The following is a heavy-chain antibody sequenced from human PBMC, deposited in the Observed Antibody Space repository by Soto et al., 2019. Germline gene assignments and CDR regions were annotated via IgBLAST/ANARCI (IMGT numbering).Heavy chain of an antibody. CDR3: ARVPRVVGAYYFDY. CDR1: GFTFSSYA. D-gene: IGHD2-15*01. CDR2: ISYDGSNK. V-gene: IGHV3-30-3*01. Sequence: PGGSLRLSCAASGFTFSSYAMHWVRQAPGKGLEWVAVISYDGSNKYYADSVKGRFTISRDNSKNTLYLQMNSLRAEDTAVYYCARVPRVVGAYYFDYWGQGTLVTVSS. J-gene: IGHJ4*02.